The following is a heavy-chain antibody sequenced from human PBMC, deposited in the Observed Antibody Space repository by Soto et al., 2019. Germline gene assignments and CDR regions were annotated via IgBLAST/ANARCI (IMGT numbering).Heavy chain of an antibody. CDR1: GFTFSSYA. D-gene: IGHD3-22*01. CDR2: ISYDGSNK. J-gene: IGHJ5*02. CDR3: AIGDYYDSSGSVGWFDP. V-gene: IGHV3-30-3*01. Sequence: GGSLRLSCAASGFTFSSYAMHWVRQAPGKGLEWVAVISYDGSNKYYADSVKGRFTISRDNSKNTLYLQMNSLRAEDTAVYYCAIGDYYDSSGSVGWFDPWGQGTLVTVSS.